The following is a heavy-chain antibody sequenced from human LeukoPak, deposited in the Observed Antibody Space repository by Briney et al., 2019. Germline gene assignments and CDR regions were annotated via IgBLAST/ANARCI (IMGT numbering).Heavy chain of an antibody. CDR2: INHSGST. CDR1: GGSFSGYY. Sequence: SETLSLTCAVYGGSFSGYYWSWIRQPPGKGLEWIGEINHSGSTNYNPSLKSRVTISVDTSKNQFSLKLSSVTAADTAVYYCARQRAARPGYYYMDVWGKGTTVTVSS. V-gene: IGHV4-34*01. CDR3: ARQRAARPGYYYMDV. D-gene: IGHD6-6*01. J-gene: IGHJ6*03.